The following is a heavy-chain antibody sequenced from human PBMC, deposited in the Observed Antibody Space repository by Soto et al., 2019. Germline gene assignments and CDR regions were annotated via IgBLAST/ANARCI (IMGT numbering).Heavy chain of an antibody. V-gene: IGHV3-30-3*01. CDR1: GFIFSSYT. CDR3: ARAPSGSYPEFDY. CDR2: ITYDGSNQ. Sequence: GGSLRLSCAASGFIFSSYTMHWVRQAPGKGLEWVGVITYDGSNQYYADSVKGRFTISRDNSRNMLFLQMNSLRPDDTAVYYCARAPSGSYPEFDYWGQETLVTVSS. D-gene: IGHD1-26*01. J-gene: IGHJ4*02.